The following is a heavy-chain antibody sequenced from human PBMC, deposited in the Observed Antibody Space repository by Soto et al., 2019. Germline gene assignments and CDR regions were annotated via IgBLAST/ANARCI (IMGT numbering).Heavy chain of an antibody. CDR2: ISGSGGST. Sequence: GGSLRLSCAASGFTFSSYAMSWVRQAPGKGLEWVSAISGSGGSTYYADSVKGRFTISRDNSKNTLYLQMNSLRAEDTAVYYCAKGYVEGRNYYYYYMDVWGKGTTVTVSS. V-gene: IGHV3-23*01. J-gene: IGHJ6*03. CDR1: GFTFSSYA. CDR3: AKGYVEGRNYYYYYMDV. D-gene: IGHD3-16*01.